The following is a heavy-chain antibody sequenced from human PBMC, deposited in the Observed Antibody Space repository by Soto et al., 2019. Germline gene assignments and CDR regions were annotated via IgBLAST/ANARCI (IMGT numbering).Heavy chain of an antibody. Sequence: ASVKVSCKASGGTFSSYAISWVRQAPGQGLEWMGGIIPIFGTANYAQKFQGRVTITADESTSTAYMELSSLRSEDTAVYYCARSPDSSGYYNRGGDYYGMDVWGQGTTVTVSS. V-gene: IGHV1-69*13. CDR2: IIPIFGTA. D-gene: IGHD3-22*01. J-gene: IGHJ6*02. CDR3: ARSPDSSGYYNRGGDYYGMDV. CDR1: GGTFSSYA.